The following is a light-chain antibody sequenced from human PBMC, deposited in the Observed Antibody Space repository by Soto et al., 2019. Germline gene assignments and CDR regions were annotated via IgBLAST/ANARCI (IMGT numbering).Light chain of an antibody. CDR1: QSVSSN. CDR3: QQYNDWPLLT. V-gene: IGKV3-15*01. J-gene: IGKJ4*01. CDR2: GAS. Sequence: EIVMTQSPATLSVSPWERATLSCRASQSVSSNLAWYHQKPGQAPRLLIYGASTRATGVPARFSGSGSGTEFTLTISSLQSEAFAVYYCQQYNDWPLLTFGGGTKVDIK.